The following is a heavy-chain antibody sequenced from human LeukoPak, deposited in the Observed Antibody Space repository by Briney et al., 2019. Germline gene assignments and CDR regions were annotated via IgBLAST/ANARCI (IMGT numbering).Heavy chain of an antibody. CDR3: ARLRGFGAEYWYFDL. V-gene: IGHV3-48*02. D-gene: IGHD3-10*01. J-gene: IGHJ2*01. CDR2: ISGSSSSI. Sequence: PGGSLRLSCAASALTFSNYAMNWVRQPPGKGLEWVSYISGSSSSIYYADSVKGRFTISRDNANNSLYLQMNSLRDEDTAVYYCARLRGFGAEYWYFDLWGRGTLVTVSS. CDR1: ALTFSNYA.